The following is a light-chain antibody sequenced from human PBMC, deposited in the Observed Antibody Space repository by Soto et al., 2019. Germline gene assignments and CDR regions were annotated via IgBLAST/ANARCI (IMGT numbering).Light chain of an antibody. CDR1: QTIGDW. CDR3: QQSHFYWT. V-gene: IGKV1-5*03. J-gene: IGKJ1*01. Sequence: DIQMTQSPSTLPASVGDRVTITCRASQTIGDWLAWYQQKPGKVPKHLIYKSSTLEGGVPSRFSGSGSGTDFTLTISRLQPDGFACYYCQQSHFYWTFGQGTKVEIK. CDR2: KSS.